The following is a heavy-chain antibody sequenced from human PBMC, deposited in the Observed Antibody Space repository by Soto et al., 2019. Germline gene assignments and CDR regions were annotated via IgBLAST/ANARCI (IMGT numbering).Heavy chain of an antibody. J-gene: IGHJ5*02. V-gene: IGHV3-21*01. CDR1: GFPFRSFT. CDR3: TRDASRDSSARGWFDP. D-gene: IGHD6-13*01. CDR2: ISSNSAYI. Sequence: GSLRLSCSASGFPFRSFTMNWVGQAPVKGLEWVSTISSNSAYIYYTDALRGRFTISRDNAKNSLHLQMNSLRAEDTAVYYCTRDASRDSSARGWFDPWGPGTLVTVSS.